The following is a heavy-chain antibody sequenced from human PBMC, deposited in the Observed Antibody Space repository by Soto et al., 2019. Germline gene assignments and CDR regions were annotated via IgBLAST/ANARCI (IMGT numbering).Heavy chain of an antibody. CDR1: GYTFTSYG. Sequence: QVQLVQSGTEVKKPGASVKVSCKASGYTFTSYGISWVRQAPGQGLEWMGWISAYNGNTNYAQKLQGRVTMTTDTSTRTPHMERRGRRSDDTAVYYGARDTDCTNGACYIGYWGQGTLVTVSS. J-gene: IGHJ4*02. CDR3: ARDTDCTNGACYIGY. CDR2: ISAYNGNT. V-gene: IGHV1-18*01. D-gene: IGHD2-8*01.